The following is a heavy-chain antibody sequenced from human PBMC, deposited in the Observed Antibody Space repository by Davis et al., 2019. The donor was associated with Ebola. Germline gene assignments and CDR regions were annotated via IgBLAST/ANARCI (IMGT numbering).Heavy chain of an antibody. CDR1: GFTFGDYA. J-gene: IGHJ5*02. Sequence: GESLKIPCTTSGFTFGDYAMSWLRQAPGKGLEWVGFIRSNTYGGTTDYAASVRGRFTISRDDSKSIAYLQMNSLKTEDTAVYYCTRAEDDMITFGGVVAKGSWGQGTLVTVSS. CDR3: TRAEDDMITFGGVVAKGS. V-gene: IGHV3-49*03. CDR2: IRSNTYGGTT. D-gene: IGHD3-16*02.